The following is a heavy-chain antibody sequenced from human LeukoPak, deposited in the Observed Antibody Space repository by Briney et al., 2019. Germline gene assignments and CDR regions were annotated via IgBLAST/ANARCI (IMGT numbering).Heavy chain of an antibody. CDR1: GYTFTSYY. J-gene: IGHJ3*02. D-gene: IGHD3-3*01. CDR2: INPSGGST. CDR3: ARGFGKRVTIFGVVIPRAFDAFDI. Sequence: ASVNVSCKASGYTFTSYYMHWVRQAPGQGLEWMGIINPSGGSTSYAQKFQGRVTMTRDTSTSTVYMELSSLRSEDTAVYYCARGFGKRVTIFGVVIPRAFDAFDIWGQGTMVTVSS. V-gene: IGHV1-46*01.